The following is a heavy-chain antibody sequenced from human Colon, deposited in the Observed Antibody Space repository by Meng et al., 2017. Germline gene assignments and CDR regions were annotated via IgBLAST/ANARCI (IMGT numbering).Heavy chain of an antibody. CDR2: IIPIFGTA. J-gene: IGHJ4*02. Sequence: QVELVQSGAEVKKPGSLGKVSCKASGGTFSSYAISWVRQAPGQGLEWMGGIIPIFGTANYAQKFQGRVTITADESTSTAYMELSSLRSEDTAVYYCACGYSSSPKLDYWGQGTLVTVSS. CDR3: ACGYSSSPKLDY. CDR1: GGTFSSYA. V-gene: IGHV1-69*01. D-gene: IGHD6-13*01.